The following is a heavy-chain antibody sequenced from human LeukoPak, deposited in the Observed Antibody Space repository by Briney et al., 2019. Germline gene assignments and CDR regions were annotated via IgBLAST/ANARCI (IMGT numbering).Heavy chain of an antibody. CDR3: ARGTYYYDSSGYSNWFDP. J-gene: IGHJ5*02. Sequence: ASVKVSCKASGYTFTTYGITWMRQAPGQGLEWMGWMNTNNGNTGYAQKLQGRVTITRNTSISTAYMELSSLRSEDTAVYYCARGTYYYDSSGYSNWFDPWGQGTLVTVSS. CDR2: MNTNNGNT. D-gene: IGHD3-22*01. V-gene: IGHV1-8*02. CDR1: GYTFTTYG.